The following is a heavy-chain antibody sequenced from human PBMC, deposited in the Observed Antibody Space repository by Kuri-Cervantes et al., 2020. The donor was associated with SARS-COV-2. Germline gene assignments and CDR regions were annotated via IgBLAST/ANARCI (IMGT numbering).Heavy chain of an antibody. D-gene: IGHD6-13*01. V-gene: IGHV1-8*03. CDR3: ATDLVYSSSWHLGFDY. CDR2: MNPNSGNT. Sequence: ASVKVSCKASGYTFTSYGISWVRQAPGQGLEWMGWMNPNSGNTGYAQKFQGRVTITRNTSISTAYMELSSLRSEDTAVYYCATDLVYSSSWHLGFDYWGQGTLVTVSS. CDR1: GYTFTSYG. J-gene: IGHJ4*02.